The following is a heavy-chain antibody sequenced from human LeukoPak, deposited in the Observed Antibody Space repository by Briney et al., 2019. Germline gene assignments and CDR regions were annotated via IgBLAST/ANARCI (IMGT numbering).Heavy chain of an antibody. D-gene: IGHD6-19*01. Sequence: SGTLSLTCAVSGGSISSSNWWSWVRQPPGRGLEWIGEIYSGGSTNYNPSLKSRVIISVDTSKNQFSLKLSSVTAADTAVYYCARGTNAGYSSGWYRGNYYFDYWGQGTLVTVSS. CDR3: ARGTNAGYSSGWYRGNYYFDY. J-gene: IGHJ4*02. CDR2: IYSGGST. CDR1: GGSISSSNW. V-gene: IGHV4-4*02.